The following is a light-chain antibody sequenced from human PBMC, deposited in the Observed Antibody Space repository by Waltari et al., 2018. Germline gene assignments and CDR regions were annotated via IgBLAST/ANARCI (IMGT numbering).Light chain of an antibody. V-gene: IGKV4-1*01. J-gene: IGKJ2*01. CDR1: QNILYSSNNKNY. Sequence: DIVMTQSPDSLTVSLGERATTNCKSSQNILYSSNNKNYLAWYQQKPRQPPKLLIYWASTRESGVPDRFSGSGSGTDFTLTISSLQAEDVAVYYCHQYYSAPFAFGQGTKLEIK. CDR2: WAS. CDR3: HQYYSAPFA.